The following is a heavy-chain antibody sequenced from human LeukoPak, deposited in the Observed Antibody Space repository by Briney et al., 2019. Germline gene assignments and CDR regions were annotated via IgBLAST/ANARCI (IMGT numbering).Heavy chain of an antibody. D-gene: IGHD3-22*01. V-gene: IGHV3-53*01. CDR2: IYSGGST. J-gene: IGHJ4*02. CDR1: GFTFSHSA. CDR3: ARNYDSSGYYFYYFDY. Sequence: GGSLRLSCAASGFTFSHSAMSWVRQAPGKGLEGVSVIYSGGSTYYADSVKGRFTISRDNSKNTLYLQMNSLRAEDTAVYYCARNYDSSGYYFYYFDYWGQGTLVTVSS.